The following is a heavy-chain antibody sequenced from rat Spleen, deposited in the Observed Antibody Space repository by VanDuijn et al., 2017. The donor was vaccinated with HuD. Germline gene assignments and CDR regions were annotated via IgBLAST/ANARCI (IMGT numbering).Heavy chain of an antibody. CDR2: IANSGDTT. CDR1: GFTFSNSG. V-gene: IGHV5S13*01. D-gene: IGHD1-12*02. CDR3: TTYYYDGTYYRHWFAY. J-gene: IGHJ3*01. Sequence: EVQLVESGGGFVQPGRSLKLSCTASGFTFSNSGMAWVRQSPTKGLEWVASIANSGDTTYYRDSVKGRFTISRDNAKSTLYLQMDSLRYEDTATYYCTTYYYDGTYYRHWFAYWGQGTLATVSS.